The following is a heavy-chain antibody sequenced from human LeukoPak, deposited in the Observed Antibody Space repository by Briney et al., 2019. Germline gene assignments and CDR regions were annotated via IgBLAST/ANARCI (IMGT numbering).Heavy chain of an antibody. CDR2: INHSGST. Sequence: SETLSLTCAVYGGSFSGYYRSWIRQPPGKGLEWIGEINHSGSTNYNPSLKSRVTISVDTSKNQFSLKLSSVTAADTAVYYCARIGMVRGVIFYWGQGTLVTVSS. J-gene: IGHJ4*02. V-gene: IGHV4-34*01. D-gene: IGHD3-10*01. CDR3: ARIGMVRGVIFY. CDR1: GGSFSGYY.